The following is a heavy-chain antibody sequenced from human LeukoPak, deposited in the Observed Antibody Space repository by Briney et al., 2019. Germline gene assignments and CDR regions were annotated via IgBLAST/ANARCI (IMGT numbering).Heavy chain of an antibody. J-gene: IGHJ4*02. CDR2: IRYDGSSK. CDR3: VKERGYRSSWRLEY. CDR1: GFSISYYG. Sequence: PGRSLRLSCAASGFSISYYGMHWVRQAPGKGPEWLSFIRYDGSSKFYADSVKGRFTISRDNSNNTLYLQMSSLRVEDTAVYYCVKERGYRSSWRLEYWGQGTLVTVSS. D-gene: IGHD6-13*01. V-gene: IGHV3-30*02.